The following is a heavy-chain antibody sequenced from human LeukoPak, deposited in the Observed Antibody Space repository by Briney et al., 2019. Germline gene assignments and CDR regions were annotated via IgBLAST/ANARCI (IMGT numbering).Heavy chain of an antibody. V-gene: IGHV4-4*07. CDR1: GDSITSYY. J-gene: IGHJ4*02. CDR3: ARTGGSYFDY. D-gene: IGHD2-8*02. CDR2: FYTSGST. Sequence: ASETLSLTCTVSGDSITSYYWSWIRQPAGKGLEWIGRFYTSGSTNYNPSLKSRVTMSVDTSKNQFSLKLTSVTAADTAVYYCARTGGSYFDYWGQGSLVTVSS.